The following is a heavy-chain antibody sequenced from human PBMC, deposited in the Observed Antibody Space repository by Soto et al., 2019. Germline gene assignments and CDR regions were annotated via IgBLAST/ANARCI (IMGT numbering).Heavy chain of an antibody. CDR2: IWYDGSNK. J-gene: IGHJ4*02. Sequence: GGSLRLSCAASGFTFSSYGMHWVRQAPGKGLEWVAVIWYDGSNKYYADSVKGRFTISRDNSKNTLYLQMNSLRAEDTAVYYCARDRLPVDYSFGVFDYWGQGTLVTVSS. CDR1: GFTFSSYG. CDR3: ARDRLPVDYSFGVFDY. D-gene: IGHD4-4*01. V-gene: IGHV3-33*01.